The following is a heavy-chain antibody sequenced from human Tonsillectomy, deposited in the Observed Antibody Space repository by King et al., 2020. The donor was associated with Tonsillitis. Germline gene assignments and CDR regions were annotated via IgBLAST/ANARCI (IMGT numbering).Heavy chain of an antibody. V-gene: IGHV1-69*01. CDR2: ITPILRTA. CDR3: ARGYGSGTYVY. J-gene: IGHJ4*02. Sequence: QLVQSGAEVKKPGSSVKVSCRASGGIFSSSAISWVRQAPGQGLEWMGGITPILRTANLAQKFQGRVTISADDSTSTAYMELSSLKSQDTAVYYCARGYGSGTYVYWGQGTLVTVTS. CDR1: GGIFSSSA. D-gene: IGHD3-10*01.